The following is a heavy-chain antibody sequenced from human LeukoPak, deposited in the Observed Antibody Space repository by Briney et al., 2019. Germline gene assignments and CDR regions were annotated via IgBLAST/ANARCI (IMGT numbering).Heavy chain of an antibody. D-gene: IGHD1-26*01. CDR1: GFTFSSYA. Sequence: PGGSLRLSCAASGFTFSSYAMSWVRQAPGKGLEWVSAISGSGGSTYYADSVKGRFTISRDNAKNSLYLQMNSLRAEDTAVYYCARSGEQERNDYWGQGTLVTVSS. CDR3: ARSGEQERNDY. J-gene: IGHJ4*02. V-gene: IGHV3-23*01. CDR2: ISGSGGST.